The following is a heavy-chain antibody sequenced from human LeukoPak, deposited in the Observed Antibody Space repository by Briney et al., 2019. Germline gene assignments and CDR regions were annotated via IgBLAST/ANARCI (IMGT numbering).Heavy chain of an antibody. V-gene: IGHV3-33*01. CDR3: ARSGGLGSYYESYFDY. CDR1: GFTFSSYG. CDR2: IWYDGSNK. D-gene: IGHD3-10*01. Sequence: GGSLRLSCAASGFTFSSYGMHWVRQAPGKGLEWVAVIWYDGSNKYYADSVKGRFTISRDNSKNTLYLQMNSLRAEDTAVYYCARSGGLGSYYESYFDYWGQGTLVTVSS. J-gene: IGHJ4*02.